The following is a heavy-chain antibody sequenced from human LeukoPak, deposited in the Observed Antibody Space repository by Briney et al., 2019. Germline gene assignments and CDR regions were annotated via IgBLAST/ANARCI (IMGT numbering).Heavy chain of an antibody. V-gene: IGHV1-69-2*01. CDR2: VDPEDGGT. Sequence: ASVKISCKVSGYTFTDYYMHWVQQAPGKGLEWMGLVDPEDGGTIYAEKFQGRVTITADTSTDTAYMELSSLRSEDTAVYYCANDYGDYGYDYWGQGTLVTVSS. CDR3: ANDYGDYGYDY. CDR1: GYTFTDYY. J-gene: IGHJ4*02. D-gene: IGHD4-17*01.